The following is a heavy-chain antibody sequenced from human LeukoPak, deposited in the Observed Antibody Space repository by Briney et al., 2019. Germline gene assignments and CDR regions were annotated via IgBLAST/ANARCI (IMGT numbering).Heavy chain of an antibody. CDR1: GGSISSSSYY. Sequence: SETLSLTCTVSGGSISSSSYYWGWIRQPPGKGLEWIGSIYYSGSTCYNPSLKSRVTISVDTSKNQFSLKLSSVTAADTAVYYCARHVPAASSVYFDYWGQGTLVTVSS. D-gene: IGHD2-2*01. CDR3: ARHVPAASSVYFDY. V-gene: IGHV4-39*01. CDR2: IYYSGST. J-gene: IGHJ4*02.